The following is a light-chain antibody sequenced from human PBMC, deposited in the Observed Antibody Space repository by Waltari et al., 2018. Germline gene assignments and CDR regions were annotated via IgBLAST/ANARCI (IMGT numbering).Light chain of an antibody. CDR1: QRISDKS. Sequence: NVLTQSPGTLSLSPGEGATLSCRASQRISDKSLAWFQQKPGQAPRLLIYGASSRATGVPDRFSGSGSGTDFTLTISRLEPEDFVVYYCHQYGSSWRTFGGGTKVEIK. CDR2: GAS. CDR3: HQYGSSWRT. V-gene: IGKV3-20*01. J-gene: IGKJ4*01.